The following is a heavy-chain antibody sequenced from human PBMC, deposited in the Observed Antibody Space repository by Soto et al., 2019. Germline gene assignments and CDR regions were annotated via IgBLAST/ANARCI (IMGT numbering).Heavy chain of an antibody. CDR2: ISSSSSYI. V-gene: IGHV3-21*01. Sequence: EVQLVESGGGLVKPGGSLRLSCAASGFTLSSYSMNWVRQAPGKGLEGVSSISSSSSYIYYADSVKGRFTISRDNAKNSLYLQMNSLRAEDTAVYYCARDPREAIQDYWGQGTLVTVSS. CDR3: ARDPREAIQDY. CDR1: GFTLSSYS. D-gene: IGHD3-3*01. J-gene: IGHJ4*02.